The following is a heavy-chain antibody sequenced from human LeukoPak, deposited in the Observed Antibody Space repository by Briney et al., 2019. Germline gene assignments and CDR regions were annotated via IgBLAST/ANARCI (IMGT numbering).Heavy chain of an antibody. Sequence: GGSLRLSCSASGFTFSSYAMHWVRQAPGKGLEYVSAISSNGGSTYYADSVKGRFTISRDNSKNTLHLQMSSLRAEDTAVYYCVHGGSGYSYGPFDYWGQGTLVTVSS. J-gene: IGHJ4*02. CDR1: GFTFSSYA. D-gene: IGHD5-18*01. CDR2: ISSNGGST. CDR3: VHGGSGYSYGPFDY. V-gene: IGHV3-64D*06.